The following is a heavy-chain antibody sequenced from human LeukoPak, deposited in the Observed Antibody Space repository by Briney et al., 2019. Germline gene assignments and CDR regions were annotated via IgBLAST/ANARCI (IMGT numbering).Heavy chain of an antibody. V-gene: IGHV3-48*04. CDR2: ISSSSSTI. CDR3: ARNSGSYYGVFDY. Sequence: GGSLRLSCAASGFTFSSYSMNWVRQAPGKGLEWVSYISSSSSTIYYADSVKGRFTISRDNAKNSLYLQMNSLRAEDTAVYYCARNSGSYYGVFDYWGQGTLVTVSS. D-gene: IGHD1-26*01. CDR1: GFTFSSYS. J-gene: IGHJ4*02.